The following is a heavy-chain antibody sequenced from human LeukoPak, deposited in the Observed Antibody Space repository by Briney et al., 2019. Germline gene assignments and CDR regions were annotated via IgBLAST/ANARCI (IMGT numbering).Heavy chain of an antibody. CDR1: GGSISSGDYY. Sequence: SETLSPTCTVSGGSISSGDYYWSWIRQPPGKGLEWIGYIYYSGSTYYNPSLKSRVTISVDTSKNQFSLKLSSVTAADTAVYYCASSNYDFWSGYGRAYYFDYWGQGTLVTVSS. D-gene: IGHD3-3*01. CDR2: IYYSGST. V-gene: IGHV4-30-4*08. J-gene: IGHJ4*02. CDR3: ASSNYDFWSGYGRAYYFDY.